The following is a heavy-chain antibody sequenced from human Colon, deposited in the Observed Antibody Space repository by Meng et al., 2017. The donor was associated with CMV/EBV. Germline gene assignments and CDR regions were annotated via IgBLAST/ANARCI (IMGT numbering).Heavy chain of an antibody. CDR3: SRLSEDPVRGVIQAFDY. D-gene: IGHD3-10*01. CDR1: GFTFSDSA. CDR2: IRSKGNDYAT. Sequence: GESLKISCAASGFTFSDSAIHWVRQASGKGLEGVSRIRSKGNDYATAYAASGKGRVAISRDDSENTAYLQMNGLKTDDTAVYYCSRLSEDPVRGVIQAFDYWGQGALVTVSS. V-gene: IGHV3-73*01. J-gene: IGHJ4*02.